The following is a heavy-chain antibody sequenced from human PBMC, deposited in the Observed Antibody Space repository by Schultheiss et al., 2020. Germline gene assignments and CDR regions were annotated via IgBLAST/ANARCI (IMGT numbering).Heavy chain of an antibody. CDR2: IKQDGSEK. CDR1: GFTFSSYW. V-gene: IGHV3-7*01. Sequence: GESLKISCAASGFTFSSYWMSWVRQAPGKGLEWVANIKQDGSEKYYVDSVKGRFTISRDNAKNSLYLQMNSLRDEDTAVYYCARDFPPYYYGSGSYGMDVWGQGTTVTVSS. CDR3: ARDFPPYYYGSGSYGMDV. D-gene: IGHD3-10*01. J-gene: IGHJ6*02.